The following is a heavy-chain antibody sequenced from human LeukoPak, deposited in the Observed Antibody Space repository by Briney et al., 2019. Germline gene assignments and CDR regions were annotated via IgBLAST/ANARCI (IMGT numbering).Heavy chain of an antibody. V-gene: IGHV3-21*01. CDR1: GFTFSSYS. D-gene: IGHD3-3*01. Sequence: PGGSLRLSCAASGFTFSSYSTNWVRQAPGKGLEWVSSISSSSSYRYYADSVKGRFTISRDNAKNSLYLQMNSLRAEDTTVYYCARGIYDFWSGYYGINDFWGQGTLVTVSS. CDR2: ISSSSSYR. CDR3: ARGIYDFWSGYYGINDF. J-gene: IGHJ4*02.